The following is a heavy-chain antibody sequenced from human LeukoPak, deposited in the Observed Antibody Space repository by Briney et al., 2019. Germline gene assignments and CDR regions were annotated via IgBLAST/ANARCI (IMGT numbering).Heavy chain of an antibody. CDR3: ARDRSDYATLPYSSSWVLVRKEPSLDY. J-gene: IGHJ4*02. D-gene: IGHD6-13*01. Sequence: GGSLRLSCVASGFTFSSYWMSWVRQAPGKGLEWVANIKQDGSEKYYVDSVKGRFTISRDNAKNSLYLQMNSLRAEDTAVYYCARDRSDYATLPYSSSWVLVRKEPSLDYWGQGTLVTVSS. CDR2: IKQDGSEK. V-gene: IGHV3-7*01. CDR1: GFTFSSYW.